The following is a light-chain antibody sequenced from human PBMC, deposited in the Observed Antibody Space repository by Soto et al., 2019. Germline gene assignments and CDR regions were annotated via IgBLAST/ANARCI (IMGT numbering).Light chain of an antibody. Sequence: EIVMTQSPATLSVSPGERATLSCRASQSVSANLAWYQHKPGQAHRLLIYGASTRATGIPARFSGSGTGTDFPLTISSLQSEDFAVYYCQQYSKWPTFGRGTKVDIK. CDR3: QQYSKWPT. CDR2: GAS. V-gene: IGKV3-15*01. J-gene: IGKJ1*01. CDR1: QSVSAN.